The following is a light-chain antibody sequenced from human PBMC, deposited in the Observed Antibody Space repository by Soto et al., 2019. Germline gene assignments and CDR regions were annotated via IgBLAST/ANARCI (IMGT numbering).Light chain of an antibody. V-gene: IGKV3-20*01. J-gene: IGKJ1*01. CDR3: QQYGSSPWT. Sequence: EIVLTQSPGTLYLSPGERATLSCRASQSGSSSYLAWYQQKPGQAPRLLIYGASSRATGIPDRFSGSGSGTDFTLTISGLEPEDFSVYYCQQYGSSPWTFGQVTKVEIK. CDR1: QSGSSSY. CDR2: GAS.